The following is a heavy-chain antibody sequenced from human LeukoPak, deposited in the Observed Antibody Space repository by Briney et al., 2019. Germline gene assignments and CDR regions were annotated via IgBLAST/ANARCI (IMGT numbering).Heavy chain of an antibody. V-gene: IGHV4-39*01. CDR1: GGSISSSSDY. D-gene: IGHD5-24*01. J-gene: IGHJ5*02. CDR2: IYYSGST. Sequence: SETLSLTCTVSGGSISSSSDYWGWIRQPPGKGLEWIGTIYYSGSTYYNPSLNSRLTISVDKSKNQFSLKLSSVTAAGTAVYYCARHRRDGNNPDWFDPWGQGTLVTVSS. CDR3: ARHRRDGNNPDWFDP.